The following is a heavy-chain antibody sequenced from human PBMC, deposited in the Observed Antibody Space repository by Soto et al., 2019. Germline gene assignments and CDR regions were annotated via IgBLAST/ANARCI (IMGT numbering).Heavy chain of an antibody. V-gene: IGHV3-48*02. Sequence: EVQLVESGGGLVQPGGSLRLSCAASGFTFSSYSMNWVRQAPGKGLEWVSYISSSSSTIYYADSVKGRFTISRDNAKNSLYLQIHSLRDEDTAVYYCARDGGSLGSWGQGTLVTVSS. CDR1: GFTFSSYS. D-gene: IGHD1-26*01. J-gene: IGHJ5*02. CDR2: ISSSSSTI. CDR3: ARDGGSLGS.